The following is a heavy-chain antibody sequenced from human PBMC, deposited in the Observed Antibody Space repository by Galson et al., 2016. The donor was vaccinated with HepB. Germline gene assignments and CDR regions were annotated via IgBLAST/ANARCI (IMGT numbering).Heavy chain of an antibody. Sequence: SLRLSCAASGFNFSSYGMHWVRQAPGKGLVWVSRINGDVSSTNYADSVKGRFTISRDNAKNTLYLQLNSLRAEDTAVYYCARDQNWQLKFEGGQGTLVTVSP. CDR2: INGDVSST. CDR1: GFNFSSYG. V-gene: IGHV3-74*01. J-gene: IGHJ4*02. CDR3: ARDQNWQLKFE. D-gene: IGHD1-1*01.